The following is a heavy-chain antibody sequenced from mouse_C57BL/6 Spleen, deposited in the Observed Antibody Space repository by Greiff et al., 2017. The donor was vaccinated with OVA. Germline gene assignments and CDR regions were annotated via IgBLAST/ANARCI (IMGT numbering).Heavy chain of an antibody. J-gene: IGHJ3*01. CDR1: GYAFSSSW. D-gene: IGHD3-2*02. CDR3: ARQNISGLFAY. CDR2: IYRGDGDT. Sequence: QVQLQQSGPELVKPGASVKISCKASGYAFSSSWMNWVKQGPGKGLEWIGRIYRGDGDTNYNGKFKGKATLTADKASSTAFMQLSSLTSEDSAVYFCARQNISGLFAYWGQGTLVTVSA. V-gene: IGHV1-82*01.